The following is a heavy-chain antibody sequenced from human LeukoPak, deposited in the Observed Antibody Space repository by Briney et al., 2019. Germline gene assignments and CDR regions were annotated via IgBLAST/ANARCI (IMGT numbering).Heavy chain of an antibody. CDR1: GFTFSNSW. CDR3: ATAGNYRFDY. Sequence: PGGSLRLSCAASGFTFSNSWVHWVRQPPGKGLVWVSRINPDGSTINYADSVKGRFTISRDNAKNTLYLQMNSLRAEDTAVYYCATAGNYRFDYWGQGTLVTVSS. J-gene: IGHJ4*02. D-gene: IGHD1-7*01. V-gene: IGHV3-74*01. CDR2: INPDGSTI.